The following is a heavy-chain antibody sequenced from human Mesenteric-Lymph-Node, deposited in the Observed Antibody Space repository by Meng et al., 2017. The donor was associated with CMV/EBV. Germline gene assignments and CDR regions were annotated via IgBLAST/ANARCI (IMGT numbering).Heavy chain of an antibody. CDR2: ISWNSGSI. CDR3: AKDSYHSSAYFDY. Sequence: GGSLRLSCAASGFTFDDYAMHWVRQAPGKGLEWVSGISWNSGSIGYADSVKGRFTISRDNAKNSLYLQMNSLRAEDTALYYCAKDSYHSSAYFDYWGQVTLVTVSS. J-gene: IGHJ4*02. D-gene: IGHD6-25*01. V-gene: IGHV3-9*01. CDR1: GFTFDDYA.